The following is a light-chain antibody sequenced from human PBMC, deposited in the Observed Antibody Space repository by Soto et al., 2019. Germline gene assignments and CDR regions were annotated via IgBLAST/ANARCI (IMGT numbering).Light chain of an antibody. CDR1: SSNIGNNY. Sequence: QSVLTQPPSVSAAPGQKVTISCSGSSSNIGNNYVSWYQQLPGTAPKLLIYENNKRPSGIPDRSSGSKSGTSATLGITGLQTGDEADYYCGPWDSGLGAGVFGTGTKLTVL. CDR2: ENN. J-gene: IGLJ1*01. V-gene: IGLV1-51*02. CDR3: GPWDSGLGAGV.